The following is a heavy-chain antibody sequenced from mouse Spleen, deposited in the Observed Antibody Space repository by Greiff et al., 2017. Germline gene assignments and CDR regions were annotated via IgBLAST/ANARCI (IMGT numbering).Heavy chain of an antibody. CDR1: GYTFTSYW. D-gene: IGHD6-2*01. J-gene: IGHJ3*01. V-gene: IGHV1-50*01. Sequence: QVQLQQSGAELVKPGASVKLSCKASGYTFTSYWMQWVKQRPGQGLEWIGEIDPSDSYTNYNQKFKGKATLTVDTSSSTAYMQLSSLTSEDSAVYYCARRDLSWFAYWGQGTLVTVSA. CDR2: IDPSDSYT. CDR3: ARRDLSWFAY.